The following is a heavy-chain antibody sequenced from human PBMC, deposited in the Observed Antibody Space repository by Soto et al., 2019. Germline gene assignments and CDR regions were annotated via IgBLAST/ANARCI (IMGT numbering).Heavy chain of an antibody. D-gene: IGHD6-19*01. V-gene: IGHV3-72*01. Sequence: EVQLVESGGGLVQPGGSLRLSCAASGLIFSDYHMDWVRQAPGKGLEWVGSIRRKANSYTTEYAASVKGRFTISRDDSKKSLYLQMNSLKSEDTAVYYCAMLGGWSGGSRGMDVCGQGTTVSVSS. J-gene: IGHJ6*02. CDR2: IRRKANSYTT. CDR3: AMLGGWSGGSRGMDV. CDR1: GLIFSDYH.